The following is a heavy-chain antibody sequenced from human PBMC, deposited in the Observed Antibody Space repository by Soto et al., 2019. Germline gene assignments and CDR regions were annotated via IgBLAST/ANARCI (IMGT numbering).Heavy chain of an antibody. D-gene: IGHD3-22*01. J-gene: IGHJ4*02. CDR3: STSDHFDSSGSDY. CDR2: FYSDGST. Sequence: GGSLGLGCAASGLTVSCNYMSWVRQAPGKGLEWVSVFYSDGSTYYADFVKGRFTISRDNSKNALYLQMNKLRVGDTAVYYCSTSDHFDSSGSDYWGQGTLVTVSS. CDR1: GLTVSCNY. V-gene: IGHV3-53*01.